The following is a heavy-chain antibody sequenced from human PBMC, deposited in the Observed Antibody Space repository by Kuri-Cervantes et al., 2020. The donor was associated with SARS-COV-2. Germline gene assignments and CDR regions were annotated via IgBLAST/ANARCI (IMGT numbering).Heavy chain of an antibody. D-gene: IGHD6-6*01. CDR2: ISSSGSTI. CDR3: ARVSSSSSPAFDI. J-gene: IGHJ3*02. V-gene: IGHV3-11*04. Sequence: GGSLRLSCAASGFTFSDYYMSWIRQAPGKGLEWVSYISSSGSTIYYADSVKGRFTISRDNAKNSLYLQMNSLKAEDTAVYYCARVSSSSSPAFDIWGQGTMVTVSS. CDR1: GFTFSDYY.